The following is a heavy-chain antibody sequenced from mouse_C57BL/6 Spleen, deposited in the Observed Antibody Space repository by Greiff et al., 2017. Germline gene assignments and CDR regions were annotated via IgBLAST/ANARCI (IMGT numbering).Heavy chain of an antibody. CDR2: IDPSDSYT. CDR1: GYTFTSYW. CDR3: ARGRTGHYVDY. V-gene: IGHV1-50*01. Sequence: QVQLQQPGAELVKPGASVKLSCKASGYTFTSYWMQWVKQRPGQGLEWIGEIDPSDSYTNYNQKFKGKATLTVDTSSSTAYMQLSSLTSEDAAVYYCARGRTGHYVDYWGQGTTLTVSS. J-gene: IGHJ2*01.